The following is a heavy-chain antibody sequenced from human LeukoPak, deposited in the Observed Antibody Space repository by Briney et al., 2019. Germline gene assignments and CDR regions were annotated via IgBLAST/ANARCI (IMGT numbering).Heavy chain of an antibody. CDR1: GVTFGDYL. D-gene: IGHD6-19*01. CDR3: SRGSGWLSVY. V-gene: IGHV3-49*03. Sequence: PGGALRLSCTASGVTFGDYLMSWFRQAPGKGREWIGFISGGTTEYAASVKGRFTISRDDSTSIAYLQMNSLTTEDTAVYYCSRGSGWLSVYWGQGTLVTVSS. J-gene: IGHJ4*02. CDR2: ISGGTT.